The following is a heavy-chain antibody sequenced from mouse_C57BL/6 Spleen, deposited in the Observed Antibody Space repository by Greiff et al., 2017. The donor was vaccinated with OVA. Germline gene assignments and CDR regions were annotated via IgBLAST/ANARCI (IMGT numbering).Heavy chain of an antibody. CDR3: ARDYSNPYYYAMDY. Sequence: QLQQSGPELVKPGASVKISCKASGYTFTDYYMNWVKQSHGKSLEWIGDINPNNGGTSYNQKFKGKATLTVDKSSSTAYMELRSLTSEDSAVYYCARDYSNPYYYAMDYWGQGTSVTVSS. D-gene: IGHD2-5*01. V-gene: IGHV1-26*01. CDR1: GYTFTDYY. J-gene: IGHJ4*01. CDR2: INPNNGGT.